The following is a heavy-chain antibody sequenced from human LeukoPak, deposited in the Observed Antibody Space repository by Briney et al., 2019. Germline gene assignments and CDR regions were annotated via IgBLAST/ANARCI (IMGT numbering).Heavy chain of an antibody. CDR1: GGSISSRSDY. CDR3: ARRTRGGGEPYYYYYMDV. J-gene: IGHJ6*03. Sequence: SETLSLTCTVSGGSISSRSDYWGWIRQTPGKGLEWIGNLDSSGSTYYNPSLKSRVTISVDTSKNQFSLQLSSVTAADTAVYYCARRTRGGGEPYYYYYMDVWGKGTTVTVSS. V-gene: IGHV4-39*01. D-gene: IGHD3-10*01. CDR2: LDSSGST.